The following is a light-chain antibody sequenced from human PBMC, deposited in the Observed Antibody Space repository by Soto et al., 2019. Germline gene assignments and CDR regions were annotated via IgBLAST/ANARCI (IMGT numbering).Light chain of an antibody. CDR2: SDN. CDR3: AAWDVSLVV. J-gene: IGLJ2*01. V-gene: IGLV1-44*01. CDR1: SSNIGTNT. Sequence: QSVLTQPPSASGTPGQRVTIFCSGSSSNIGTNTVIWYQQLPGAAPKLLIYSDNQRPSGVPDRFSGSKSGTSASRAISGLQAEDEADYYCAAWDVSLVVFGGGTKVTVL.